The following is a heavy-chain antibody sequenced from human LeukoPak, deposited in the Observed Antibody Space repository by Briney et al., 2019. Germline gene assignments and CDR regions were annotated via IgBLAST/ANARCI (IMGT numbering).Heavy chain of an antibody. CDR2: IYYSGSI. D-gene: IGHD2-15*01. J-gene: IGHJ4*02. Sequence: SETLSLTCTVSGGSISSGGYYWSWIRQHPGKGLEWIGYIYYSGSIYYNPSLKSRVTISVDTSKNQFSLKLSSVTAADTAVYYCARGACSGGSCYEFDYWGQGTLVTVSS. V-gene: IGHV4-31*03. CDR3: ARGACSGGSCYEFDY. CDR1: GGSISSGGYY.